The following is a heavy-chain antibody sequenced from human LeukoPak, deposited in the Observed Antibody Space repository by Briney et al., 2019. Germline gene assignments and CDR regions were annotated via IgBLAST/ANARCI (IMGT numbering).Heavy chain of an antibody. CDR1: GYTFTGYY. J-gene: IGHJ4*02. CDR2: INPNSGGT. D-gene: IGHD2-2*01. V-gene: IGHV1-2*02. Sequence: ASVKVSCKASGYTFTGYYMHWVRQAPGQGLAWMGWINPNSGGTNYAQKFQGRVTMTRDTSISTAYMELSRLRSDDTAVYYCARVHKRYCSSTSCPYYFDYWGQGTLVTVSS. CDR3: ARVHKRYCSSTSCPYYFDY.